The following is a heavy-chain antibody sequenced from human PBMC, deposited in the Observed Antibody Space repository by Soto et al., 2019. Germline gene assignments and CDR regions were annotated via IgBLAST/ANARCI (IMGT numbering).Heavy chain of an antibody. Sequence: PGESLKISCKGSGYSFTSYWIGWVRQVPGKGLEWMGIIYPGDSDTRYSPSFQGQVTISADKSISTAYLQWSSLKASDTAMYYCARHRSYYDSSGYYSDYYFDYWGQGTLVTVSS. CDR1: GYSFTSYW. CDR2: IYPGDSDT. CDR3: ARHRSYYDSSGYYSDYYFDY. D-gene: IGHD3-22*01. V-gene: IGHV5-51*01. J-gene: IGHJ4*02.